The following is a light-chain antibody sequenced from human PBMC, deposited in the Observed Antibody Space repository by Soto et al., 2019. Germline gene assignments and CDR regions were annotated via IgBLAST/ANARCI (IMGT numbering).Light chain of an antibody. CDR3: QQYYKWPPWT. J-gene: IGKJ1*01. CDR1: QSVNSN. CDR2: GAS. V-gene: IGKV3-15*01. Sequence: EIVMTQSPATLSVSPGERATLSCRASQSVNSNLAWYQQKPGQAPRLLMYGASTRATGIPARFSGNGSGTEFTLTISSLQSEDFAFYYCQQYYKWPPWTFGQGTKVEIK.